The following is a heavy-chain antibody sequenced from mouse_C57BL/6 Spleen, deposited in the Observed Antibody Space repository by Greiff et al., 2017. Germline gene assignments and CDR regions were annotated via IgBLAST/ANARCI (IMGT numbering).Heavy chain of an antibody. CDR1: GFSLTSYA. J-gene: IGHJ1*03. CDR3: ARKEGKRGSSYWYFDV. CDR2: IWTGGGT. V-gene: IGHV2-9-1*01. D-gene: IGHD1-1*01. Sequence: VKLVESGPGLVAPSQSLSITCTVSGFSLTSYAISWVRQPPGKGLEWLGVIWTGGGTNYNSALKSRLSISKDNSKSQVFLKMNSLQTDDTARYYCARKEGKRGSSYWYFDVWGTGTTVTVSS.